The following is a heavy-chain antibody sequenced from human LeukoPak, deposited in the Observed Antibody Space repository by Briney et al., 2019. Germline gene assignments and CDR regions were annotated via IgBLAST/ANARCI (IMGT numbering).Heavy chain of an antibody. Sequence: SQTLSLTCAISGDSVSRNCWNWIRQSPSRGLEWLGRTYFRSKWYNDFAVSVKSRITITPDTSKNQFSLQLNSVTPEDTAVYYCARGNKKTYSSSWYTDYWGQGTLVTVSS. J-gene: IGHJ4*02. D-gene: IGHD6-13*01. CDR3: ARGNKKTYSSSWYTDY. CDR1: GDSVSRNC. V-gene: IGHV6-1*01. CDR2: TYFRSKWYN.